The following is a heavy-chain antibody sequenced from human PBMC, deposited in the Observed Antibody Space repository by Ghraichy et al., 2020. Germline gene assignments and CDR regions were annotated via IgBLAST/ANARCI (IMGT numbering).Heavy chain of an antibody. V-gene: IGHV4-4*07. Sequence: ESLNISCTVSGGSISSYYWSWIRQPAGKGLEWIGRIYTSGSTNYNPSLKSRVTMSVDTSKNQFSLKLSSVTAADTAVYYCASYSISGMDVWGQGTTVTVSS. CDR3: ASYSISGMDV. D-gene: IGHD4-11*01. J-gene: IGHJ6*02. CDR2: IYTSGST. CDR1: GGSISSYY.